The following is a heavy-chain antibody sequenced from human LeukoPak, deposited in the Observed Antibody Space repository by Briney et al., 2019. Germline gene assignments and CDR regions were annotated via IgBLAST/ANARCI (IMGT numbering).Heavy chain of an antibody. CDR3: ARGAAGAGDY. D-gene: IGHD6-13*01. CDR1: GGSISPFY. Sequence: PSETLSLTCTVSGGSISPFYWNWIRQPPGKGLEWIGYIYYTGGTSYSPSLNSRAAISVDTSKNQISLKLSSVTAADTAVYYCARGAAGAGDYWGQGTLVTVSS. CDR2: IYYTGGT. V-gene: IGHV4-59*01. J-gene: IGHJ4*02.